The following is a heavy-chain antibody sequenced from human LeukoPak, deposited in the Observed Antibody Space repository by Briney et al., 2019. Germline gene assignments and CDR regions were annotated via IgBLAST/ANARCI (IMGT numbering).Heavy chain of an antibody. D-gene: IGHD2-2*01. J-gene: IGHJ6*02. Sequence: PSETLPLSCAVDGGSFSNYYWSWIRQPPGKGLEWIGEINRNGSTNYNPSLKSRVTISVDKSKNQFSLKLSSVTAADTAVYYCARGEDCSSTSCYDPYYYGMDVWGQGTTVTVSS. V-gene: IGHV4-34*01. CDR3: ARGEDCSSTSCYDPYYYGMDV. CDR1: GGSFSNYY. CDR2: INRNGST.